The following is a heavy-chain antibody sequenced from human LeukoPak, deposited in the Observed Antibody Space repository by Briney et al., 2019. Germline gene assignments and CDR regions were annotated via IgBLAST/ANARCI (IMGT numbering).Heavy chain of an antibody. CDR1: GFTFSSYW. D-gene: IGHD2-15*01. CDR2: IKSDGSST. CDR3: ARGCGDWFDP. J-gene: IGHJ5*02. Sequence: PGGSLRLSCAASGFTFSSYWMHWVRQAPGKGLVWVSRIKSDGSSTTYADSVKGRFTISRDNAKNTLYLQMNSLRAEDSAVYYCARGCGDWFDPWGQGTLVTVSS. V-gene: IGHV3-74*01.